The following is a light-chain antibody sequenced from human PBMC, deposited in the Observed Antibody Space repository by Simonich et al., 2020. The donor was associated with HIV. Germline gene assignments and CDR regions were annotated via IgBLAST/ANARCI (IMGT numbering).Light chain of an antibody. CDR2: WAS. Sequence: DIVMTQSPDSLAVSLGERATINCKSSQSVLYSSNNKNYLAWYQQKPGQPPKLLLYWASTRESGVPDRFSGSRSGTDFTLTISSLQAEDVAVYYCQQYYSTPRTFGQGTKVEIK. V-gene: IGKV4-1*01. CDR3: QQYYSTPRT. J-gene: IGKJ1*01. CDR1: QSVLYSSNNKNY.